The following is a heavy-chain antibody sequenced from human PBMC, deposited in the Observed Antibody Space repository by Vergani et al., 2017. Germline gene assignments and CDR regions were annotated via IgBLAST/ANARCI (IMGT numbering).Heavy chain of an antibody. V-gene: IGHV3-23*04. CDR2: ISAGGGST. D-gene: IGHD3-3*01. Sequence: VQLVQSGAEVKKPGSSVKVSCKASGFTFSSYAMSWVRQAPGKGLEWVSVISAGGGSTYYADSVKGRLTLSRDNSKHTLYLHISSLGAEDAAVYYCAKNRAIFGVIDYWGQGTLVTVSS. CDR3: AKNRAIFGVIDY. CDR1: GFTFSSYA. J-gene: IGHJ4*02.